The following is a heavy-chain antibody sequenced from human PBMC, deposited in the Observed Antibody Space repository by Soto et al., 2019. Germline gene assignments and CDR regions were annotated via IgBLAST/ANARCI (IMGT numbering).Heavy chain of an antibody. J-gene: IGHJ6*04. CDR1: GGTFSSYA. CDR3: GGYYGSGSPTGQHYYYAMDV. D-gene: IGHD3-10*01. Sequence: SVKVSCKASGGTFSSYAISWVRQAPGQGLEWMGGIIPIFGTANYAQKFQGRVTITADESTSTAYMELSSLRSEDTAVYYCGGYYGSGSPTGQHYYYAMDVSGKGTKVTVSS. CDR2: IIPIFGTA. V-gene: IGHV1-69*13.